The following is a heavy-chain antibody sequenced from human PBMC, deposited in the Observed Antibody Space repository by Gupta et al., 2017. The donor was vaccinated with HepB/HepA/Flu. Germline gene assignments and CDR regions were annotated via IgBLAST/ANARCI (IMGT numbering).Heavy chain of an antibody. J-gene: IGHJ3*01. CDR2: ISSDGSII. V-gene: IGHV3-74*03. CDR1: GFSFRDHW. D-gene: IGHD1-26*01. CDR3: ARERRMQDDAFDL. Sequence: EVQLVESGGKLVKPGGSLTLSCAASGFSFRDHWMHWVRQAPGEGLVWVSRISSDGSIITYANSVKGRFTISRDNAENTVHLHMKSLRDEDTATYYCARERRMQDDAFDLWGQGTVVTVSS.